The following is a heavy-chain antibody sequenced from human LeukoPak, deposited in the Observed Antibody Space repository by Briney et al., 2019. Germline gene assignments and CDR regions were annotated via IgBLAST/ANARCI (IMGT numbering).Heavy chain of an antibody. Sequence: GESLKISCKGSGYSFTSYWFAWVRQMPGKGLEWMGIIYPGDSDTTYSPSFQGQVTIPADKSISTAYLQWSSLKASDTAMYYCARVGYSGSYFGAFDIWGQGTRVTVSS. V-gene: IGHV5-51*01. CDR2: IYPGDSDT. D-gene: IGHD1-26*01. CDR3: ARVGYSGSYFGAFDI. J-gene: IGHJ3*02. CDR1: GYSFTSYW.